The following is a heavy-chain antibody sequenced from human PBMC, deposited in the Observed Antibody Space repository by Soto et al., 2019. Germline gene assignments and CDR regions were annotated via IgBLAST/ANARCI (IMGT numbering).Heavy chain of an antibody. CDR1: GGSISSYY. D-gene: IGHD4-17*01. CDR3: ARDYGDYFDD. CDR2: IYYSGST. J-gene: IGHJ4*02. V-gene: IGHV4-59*01. Sequence: PSETLSLTCTVSGGSISSYYWSWIRQPPGKGLEWIGYIYYSGSTNYNPSLKSRVTISVDTSKNQFSLKLSSVTAADTAVYYCARDYGDYFDDWGQGTLVTVSS.